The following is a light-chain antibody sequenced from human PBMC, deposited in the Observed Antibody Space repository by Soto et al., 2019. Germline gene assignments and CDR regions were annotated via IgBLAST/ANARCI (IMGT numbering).Light chain of an antibody. J-gene: IGKJ5*01. CDR2: DAS. V-gene: IGKV3-11*01. CDR1: RSVRSY. CDR3: QQRYAWPPIT. Sequence: DIVLTQSPATLSLSTGERATLSCRASRSVRSYLAWYQQQPGQAPRLLIYDASNRAAGIPARFSGSGSETDFTLTISNREPEDFAVYYCQQRYAWPPITFGQGKRLEIK.